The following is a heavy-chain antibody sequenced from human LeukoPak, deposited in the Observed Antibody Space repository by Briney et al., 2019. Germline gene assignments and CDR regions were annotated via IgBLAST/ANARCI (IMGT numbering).Heavy chain of an antibody. CDR3: SRDPAYGDR. Sequence: GGSLRLSCAGSGFTFSSYNMNWIRQAPGKGLEWVSSISSRSSSIYFADSVKGRFYVSRDDAKNSLYLQMSSLRVEDTAVYYCSRDPAYGDRWGQGTLVTVSS. CDR2: ISSRSSSI. V-gene: IGHV3-21*01. D-gene: IGHD4-17*01. J-gene: IGHJ5*02. CDR1: GFTFSSYN.